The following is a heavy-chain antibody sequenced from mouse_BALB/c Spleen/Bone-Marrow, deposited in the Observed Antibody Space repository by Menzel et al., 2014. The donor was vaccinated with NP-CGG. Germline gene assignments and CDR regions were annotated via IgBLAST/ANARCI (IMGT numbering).Heavy chain of an antibody. J-gene: IGHJ3*01. CDR1: GYAFSSYW. CDR2: IYPGDGDT. D-gene: IGHD2-1*01. CDR3: ARTGNLAWFAY. V-gene: IGHV1-80*01. Sequence: VQGVESGAELVRPGSSVKISCKASGYAFSSYWMNWVKQRPGQGLEWIGQIYPGDGDTNCNGKFKGKATLTADKSSCTAYMQLSSLTSEDSAVYFCARTGNLAWFAYWGQGTLVTVSA.